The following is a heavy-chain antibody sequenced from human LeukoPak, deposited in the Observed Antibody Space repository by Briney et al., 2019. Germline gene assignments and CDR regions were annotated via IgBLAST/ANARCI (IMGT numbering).Heavy chain of an antibody. Sequence: SETLSLTCSVSGASVTSYYWNWVRQRPGKGLEWIGYIHYTGSTNYNPSLKSRVTISVETSKNQFSLKLKSVTAADTAVYYCARGGYYGSGNDFRFDPWGQGTLVTVSS. J-gene: IGHJ5*02. CDR1: GASVTSYY. D-gene: IGHD3-10*01. V-gene: IGHV4-59*02. CDR3: ARGGYYGSGNDFRFDP. CDR2: IHYTGST.